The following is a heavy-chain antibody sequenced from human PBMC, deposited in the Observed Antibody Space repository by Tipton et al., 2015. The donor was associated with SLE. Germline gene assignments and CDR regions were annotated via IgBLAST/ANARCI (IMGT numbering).Heavy chain of an antibody. CDR2: IYYSGST. Sequence: TLSLTCTVSGGSISSSSYYWGWIRQPPGKGLEWIGSIYYSGSTYCNPSLKSRVTISVDTSKNQFSLKLSSVTAAGTAVYYCARVSGSYKASFQHWGQGPLGAVSS. D-gene: IGHD1-26*01. CDR3: ARVSGSYKASFQH. V-gene: IGHV4-39*07. CDR1: GGSISSSSYY. J-gene: IGHJ1*01.